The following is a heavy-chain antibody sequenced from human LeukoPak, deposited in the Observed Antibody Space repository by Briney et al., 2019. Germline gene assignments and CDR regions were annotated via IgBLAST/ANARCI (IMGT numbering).Heavy chain of an antibody. V-gene: IGHV1-69*05. CDR2: IIPIFGTA. CDR1: GGTFSSYA. D-gene: IGHD3-16*02. Sequence: SVKVSCKASGGTFSSYAISWVRQAPGQGLEWMGRIIPIFGTANYAQKFQGRVTITTDESTSTAYMELSSLRSEDTAVYYCASYSVWGSYHPQFDYWGQGTLVTVSS. CDR3: ASYSVWGSYHPQFDY. J-gene: IGHJ4*02.